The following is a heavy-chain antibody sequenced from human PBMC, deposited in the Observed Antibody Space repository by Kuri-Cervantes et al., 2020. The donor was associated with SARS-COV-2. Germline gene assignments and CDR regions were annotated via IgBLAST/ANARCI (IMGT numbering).Heavy chain of an antibody. Sequence: ASVKVSCKASGYTFTSYYMHWVRQAPGQGLEWMGIINPSGGSTSYAQKFQGRVTMTRDTSTSTVYMELSRLRSDDTVVYYCARERILTGPLHWDYGMDVWGQGNTVTVSS. CDR2: INPSGGST. CDR3: ARERILTGPLHWDYGMDV. J-gene: IGHJ6*01. CDR1: GYTFTSYY. V-gene: IGHV1-46*01. D-gene: IGHD3-9*01.